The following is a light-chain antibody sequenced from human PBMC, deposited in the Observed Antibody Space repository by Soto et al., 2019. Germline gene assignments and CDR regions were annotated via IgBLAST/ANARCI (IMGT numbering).Light chain of an antibody. Sequence: EIVMTQSPATLSVSPGERATLSCRASQSVSSNLAWYQQKPGQAPRLLIYGASARATGVPARFSGSVSGTEFTLSISSLQSEDFAVYFCQQFNNLPLTFGGGTKVEIK. V-gene: IGKV3-15*01. J-gene: IGKJ4*01. CDR1: QSVSSN. CDR2: GAS. CDR3: QQFNNLPLT.